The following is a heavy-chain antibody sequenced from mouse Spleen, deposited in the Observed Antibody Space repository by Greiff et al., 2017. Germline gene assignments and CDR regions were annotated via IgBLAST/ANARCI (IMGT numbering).Heavy chain of an antibody. V-gene: IGHV14-2*01. CDR2: IAPEDGET. CDR3: ASCYSRDYFDY. Sequence: EVQLQQSGAELVKPGASVKLSCTASGFNIQDYYMHWVKQRTEQGLEWIGRIAPEDGETKYAPKFQVKATITADTSSNTAYLQLSSLTSEDTAVYYCASCYSRDYFDYWGQGTTLTVSS. J-gene: IGHJ2*01. D-gene: IGHD2-5*01. CDR1: GFNIQDYY.